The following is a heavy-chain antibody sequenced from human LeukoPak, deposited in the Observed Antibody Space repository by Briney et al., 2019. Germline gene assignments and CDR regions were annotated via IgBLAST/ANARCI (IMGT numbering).Heavy chain of an antibody. CDR2: IYYSGST. D-gene: IGHD3-22*01. Sequence: MPPETLSLTCTVSGGSISSGGYYWSWIRQHPGKGLEWIGYIYYSGSTYYNPSLKSRVTISVDTSKNQFSLKLSSVTAADTAVYYCARGQYYYDSSGHRSYYFDYWGQGTLVTVSS. J-gene: IGHJ4*02. CDR3: ARGQYYYDSSGHRSYYFDY. V-gene: IGHV4-31*03. CDR1: GGSISSGGYY.